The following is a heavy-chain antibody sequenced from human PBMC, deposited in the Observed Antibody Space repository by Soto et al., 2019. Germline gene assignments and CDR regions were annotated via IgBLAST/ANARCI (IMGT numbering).Heavy chain of an antibody. V-gene: IGHV4-59*02. J-gene: IGHJ5*02. D-gene: IGHD5-18*01. CDR2: MYYRGIT. CDR3: ATTGGYSFGDMGVEP. CDR1: GGSANSYY. Sequence: SETLSLTCTVSGGSANSYYWNWIRQPPGKGLEWVGYMYYRGITKYNPSFQSRVTISIDTSKNQFSLKLNSVTAADTAVYYCATTGGYSFGDMGVEPWGQGTLVTVSS.